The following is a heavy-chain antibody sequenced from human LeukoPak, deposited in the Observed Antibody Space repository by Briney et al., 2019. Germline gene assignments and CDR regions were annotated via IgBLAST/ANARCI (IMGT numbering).Heavy chain of an antibody. CDR3: ARDSERRDGFSLYFFDY. Sequence: GGSLRLSCTASGFTFNSYTMNWVRQAPGKGLEWVSSISSGSTYRYYADSVKGRFTISRDNAENSLLLQMDSLRAEDTALYYCARDSERRDGFSLYFFDYWGRGTPVTVSS. J-gene: IGHJ4*02. V-gene: IGHV3-21*01. CDR2: ISSGSTYR. CDR1: GFTFNSYT. D-gene: IGHD5-24*01.